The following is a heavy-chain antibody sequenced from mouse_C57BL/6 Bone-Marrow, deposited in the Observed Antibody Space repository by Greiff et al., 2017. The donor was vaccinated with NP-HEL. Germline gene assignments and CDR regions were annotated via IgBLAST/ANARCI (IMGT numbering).Heavy chain of an antibody. V-gene: IGHV1-31*01. CDR2: IYPYNGVS. J-gene: IGHJ3*01. D-gene: IGHD2-4*01. CDR1: GYSFTGYY. Sequence: VQLKQSGPELVKPGASVKISCKASGYSFTGYYMHWVKQSHGNILDWIGYIYPYNGVSSYNQKFKGKATLTVDKSSSTAYMELRSLTSEDSAVYYCARSSPSYYDYDEEFAYWGQGTLVTVSA. CDR3: ARSSPSYYDYDEEFAY.